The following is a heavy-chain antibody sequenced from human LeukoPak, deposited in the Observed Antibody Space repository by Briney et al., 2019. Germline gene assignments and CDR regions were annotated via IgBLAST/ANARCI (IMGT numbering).Heavy chain of an antibody. CDR3: ARVDSYCYGGYYYYYKDV. Sequence: ASVKVSCKASGYTFTSYDINWVRQATGQGLEWMGWMNPNSGNTGYAQKFQGRVTMTRNTSISTAYMELSSLRSEDTAVYYCARVDSYCYGGYYYYYKDVWGKGTTVTVSS. D-gene: IGHD5-18*01. J-gene: IGHJ6*03. V-gene: IGHV1-8*01. CDR1: GYTFTSYD. CDR2: MNPNSGNT.